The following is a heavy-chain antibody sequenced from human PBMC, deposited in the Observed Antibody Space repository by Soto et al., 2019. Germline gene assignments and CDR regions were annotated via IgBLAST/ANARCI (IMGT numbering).Heavy chain of an antibody. D-gene: IGHD3-16*01. CDR1: GFTFSRYW. Sequence: GGSLRLSCAASGFTFSRYWMHSDRQAPGKGLVWVSRISSYGSDTHYADSVKGRFTISRDNAKNTLYLQMNSLRADDTAVYYCASNYAYAEGYYWYGIDVWGQGTTVTVSS. CDR3: ASNYAYAEGYYWYGIDV. J-gene: IGHJ6*02. CDR2: ISSYGSDT. V-gene: IGHV3-74*01.